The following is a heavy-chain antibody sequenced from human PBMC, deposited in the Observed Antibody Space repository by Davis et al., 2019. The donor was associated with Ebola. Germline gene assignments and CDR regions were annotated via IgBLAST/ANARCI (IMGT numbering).Heavy chain of an antibody. CDR3: ARGYTGAEMVLWFGELTPYYYYYGMDV. Sequence: SVKVSCKASGDTFSSYAISWVRQAPGQGLEWMGRIIPILGIANYAQKFQGRVTITADKSTSTAYMELSSLRSEDTAVYYCARGYTGAEMVLWFGELTPYYYYYGMDVWGQGTTVTVSS. J-gene: IGHJ6*02. CDR1: GDTFSSYA. D-gene: IGHD3-10*01. CDR2: IIPILGIA. V-gene: IGHV1-69*04.